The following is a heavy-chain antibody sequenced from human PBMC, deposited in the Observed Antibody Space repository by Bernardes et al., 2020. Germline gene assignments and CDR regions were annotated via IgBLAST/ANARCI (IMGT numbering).Heavy chain of an antibody. CDR2: ISAYNGNT. CDR3: ARDGSGSYYHNKTPYYFDY. J-gene: IGHJ4*02. Sequence: ASVKVSCKASGYTFTSYGISWVRQAPGQGLEWMGWISAYNGNTNYAQKLQGRVTMTTDTSTSTAYMELRSLRSDDTAVYYCARDGSGSYYHNKTPYYFDYWGQGTLVTVSS. V-gene: IGHV1-18*01. CDR1: GYTFTSYG. D-gene: IGHD3-10*01.